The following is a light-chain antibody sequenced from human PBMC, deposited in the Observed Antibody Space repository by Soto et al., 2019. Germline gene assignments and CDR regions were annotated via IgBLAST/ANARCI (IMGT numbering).Light chain of an antibody. V-gene: IGKV1-8*01. Sequence: IRMTQSPAALSASVGDRVTITCRASQGISSYLAWYQQKPGKAPKLLIYAASTLQSGVPSRFSGSGSGTDFTLTISCLQSEDFATYYCQQYYSYPLTFGGGTKVDIK. J-gene: IGKJ4*01. CDR2: AAS. CDR1: QGISSY. CDR3: QQYYSYPLT.